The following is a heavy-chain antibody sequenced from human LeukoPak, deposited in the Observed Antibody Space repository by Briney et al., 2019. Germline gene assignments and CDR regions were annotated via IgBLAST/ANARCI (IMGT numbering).Heavy chain of an antibody. CDR1: GGTFSSYA. D-gene: IGHD4-17*01. Sequence: ASVKVSCKASGGTFSSYAISWVRQAPGQGLEWMGGIIPIFGTANYAQKFRGRVSITADESTTTAYLELSRLRSEDTAVYYCATGGDYRDAFDMWGQGTMVTVSS. J-gene: IGHJ3*02. V-gene: IGHV1-69*13. CDR3: ATGGDYRDAFDM. CDR2: IIPIFGTA.